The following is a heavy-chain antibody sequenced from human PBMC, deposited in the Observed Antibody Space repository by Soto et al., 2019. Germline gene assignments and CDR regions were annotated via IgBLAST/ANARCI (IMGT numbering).Heavy chain of an antibody. Sequence: SETLSLTCAVSGGSISSSNWWSWVRQPPGKGLEWIGEIYHSGSTNYNPSLKSRVTISVDKSKNQFSLKLSSVTAADTAVYYCARFGYSDSYVNLRPRQYYFWGQGTLVPVSS. J-gene: IGHJ4*02. CDR2: IYHSGST. CDR1: GGSISSSNW. V-gene: IGHV4-4*02. CDR3: ARFGYSDSYVNLRPRQYYF. D-gene: IGHD5-18*01.